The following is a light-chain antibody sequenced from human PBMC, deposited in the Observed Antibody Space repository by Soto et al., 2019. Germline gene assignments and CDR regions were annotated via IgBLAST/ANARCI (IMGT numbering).Light chain of an antibody. CDR2: DVT. V-gene: IGLV2-14*03. CDR1: SADVSTSNF. Sequence: QSVLTQPASVSGSPGQSITISCTGISADVSTSNFVSWYQHHPGKAPRLIIYDVTDRPSGVSNRFSGSKSGDTASLTISGLQAEDEADYYCTSYRRGPLYVFGTGTKVTVL. J-gene: IGLJ1*01. CDR3: TSYRRGPLYV.